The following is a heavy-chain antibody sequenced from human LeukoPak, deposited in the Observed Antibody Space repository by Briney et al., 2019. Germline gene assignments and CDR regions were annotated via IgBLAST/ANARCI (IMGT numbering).Heavy chain of an antibody. Sequence: PGGSLVLSCAASGFTFSSYSMNWVRQAPGKGLEWVSSISSSSSYIYYADSVKGRFTISRDNAKNSLYLQMNSLRAEETAVYDCARYRELRVLDFDYSGQGCLVTVSS. CDR1: GFTFSSYS. D-gene: IGHD1-26*01. CDR2: ISSSSSYI. CDR3: ARYRELRVLDFDY. J-gene: IGHJ4*02. V-gene: IGHV3-21*01.